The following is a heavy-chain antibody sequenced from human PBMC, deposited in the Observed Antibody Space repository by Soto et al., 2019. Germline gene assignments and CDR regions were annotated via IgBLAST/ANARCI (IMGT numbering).Heavy chain of an antibody. CDR1: GYTMTELL. D-gene: IGHD6-13*01. CDR3: ATPTLIAAAGTDY. CDR2: FDPEDGET. J-gene: IGHJ4*02. V-gene: IGHV1-24*01. Sequence: GASVKVSCKVSGYTMTELLVDWVIKAPGKGLEWMGGFDPEDGETIYAQKFQGRVTMTEDTSTDTAYMELSSLRSEDTAVYYCATPTLIAAAGTDYWGQGTLVTVSS.